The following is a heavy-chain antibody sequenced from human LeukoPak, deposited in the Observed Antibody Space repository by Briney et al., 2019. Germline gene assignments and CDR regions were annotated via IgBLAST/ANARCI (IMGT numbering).Heavy chain of an antibody. J-gene: IGHJ1*01. Sequence: SETLSLTCTVSGGSISTYYWSWIRQPPGKGLEWIGYIYYSGSTGYHPSLKSRVTISVDTSKNQFSLKLTSVTAADTAMYYCATLRYCSGGSCFPKYFQHWGQGTLVTVSS. CDR2: IYYSGST. D-gene: IGHD2-15*01. CDR3: ATLRYCSGGSCFPKYFQH. CDR1: GGSISTYY. V-gene: IGHV4-59*08.